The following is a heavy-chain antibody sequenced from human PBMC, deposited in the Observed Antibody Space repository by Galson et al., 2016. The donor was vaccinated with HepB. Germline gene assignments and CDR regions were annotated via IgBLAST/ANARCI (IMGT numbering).Heavy chain of an antibody. CDR1: RFTFSNFW. Sequence: SLRLSCAASRFTFSNFWMTWVRQAPGKGLEWVATIEQDGSETSYVDSVKGRFTISRDNAKNSLYLQMNSLRAEDTGVYYCARKIGGSYGSGIYTEPFDYWGQGTLVTVSS. CDR3: ARKIGGSYGSGIYTEPFDY. V-gene: IGHV3-7*01. CDR2: IEQDGSET. D-gene: IGHD3-10*01. J-gene: IGHJ4*02.